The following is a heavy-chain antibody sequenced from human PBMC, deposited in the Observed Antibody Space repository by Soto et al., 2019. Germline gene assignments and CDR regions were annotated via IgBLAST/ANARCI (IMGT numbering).Heavy chain of an antibody. CDR3: ARADYDILTGYYFDY. Sequence: GGSLRLSCAASGFTFSSYSMNWVRQAPGRGLEWVSSISSSSSYIYYADSVKGRFTISRDNAKNSLYLQMNSLRAEDTAVYYCARADYDILTGYYFDYWGQGTLVTVSS. D-gene: IGHD3-9*01. V-gene: IGHV3-21*01. CDR1: GFTFSSYS. CDR2: ISSSSSYI. J-gene: IGHJ4*02.